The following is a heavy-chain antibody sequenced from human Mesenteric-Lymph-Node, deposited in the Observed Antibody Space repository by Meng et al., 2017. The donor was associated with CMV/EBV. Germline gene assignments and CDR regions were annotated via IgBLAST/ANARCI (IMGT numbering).Heavy chain of an antibody. J-gene: IGHJ3*02. V-gene: IGHV4-39*01. CDR3: ARRFDCSGGSCYSGAFDI. D-gene: IGHD2-15*01. CDR1: ISSSSYY. CDR2: IYYSGST. Sequence: ISSSSYYWGGIRQPPGKGLEWIGSIYYSGSTYYNPSLKSRVTISVDTSKNQFSLKLSSVTAADTAVYYCARRFDCSGGSCYSGAFDIWGQGTMVTVSS.